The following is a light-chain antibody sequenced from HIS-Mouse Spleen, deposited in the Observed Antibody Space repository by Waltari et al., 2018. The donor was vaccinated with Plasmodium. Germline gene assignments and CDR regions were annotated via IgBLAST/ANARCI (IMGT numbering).Light chain of an antibody. V-gene: IGKV1-6*01. CDR1: QGIRND. CDR3: QQSYSTPPT. J-gene: IGKJ4*01. Sequence: AIQMTQPPSSLSASVGDRVPTTCRASQGIRNDLGWYQQKPGKAPKLLISAASSLQSGVPSRFSGSGSGTDFTLTISSLQPEDFATYYCQQSYSTPPTFGGGTKVEIK. CDR2: AAS.